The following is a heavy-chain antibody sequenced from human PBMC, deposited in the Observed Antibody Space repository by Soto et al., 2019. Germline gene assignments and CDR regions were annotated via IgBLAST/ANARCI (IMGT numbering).Heavy chain of an antibody. CDR3: ARRTTVVTPGWFDP. CDR1: GGTFSSCA. V-gene: IGHV1-69*13. Sequence: SVKVSCEAYGGTFSSCAISWVRQAPGQGLEWMGGIIPIFGTANYAQKFQGRVTITADESTSTAYMELSSLRSEDTAVYYCARRTTVVTPGWFDPWGQGTLVTVSS. D-gene: IGHD4-17*01. CDR2: IIPIFGTA. J-gene: IGHJ5*02.